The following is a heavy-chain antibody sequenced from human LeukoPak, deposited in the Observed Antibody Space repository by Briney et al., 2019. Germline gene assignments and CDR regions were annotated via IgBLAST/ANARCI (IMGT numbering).Heavy chain of an antibody. CDR2: INPNSGGT. J-gene: IGHJ4*02. V-gene: IGHV1-2*06. CDR3: ASRASGTVTPHDY. Sequence: ASVKVSCKASGYTFTGYYMHWVRQAPGQGLEWMGRINPNSGGTNYAQKFQGRVTMTRDTSISTAYMELSRLRSDDTAVYYCASRASGTVTPHDYCGQGTLVTVSS. D-gene: IGHD4-17*01. CDR1: GYTFTGYY.